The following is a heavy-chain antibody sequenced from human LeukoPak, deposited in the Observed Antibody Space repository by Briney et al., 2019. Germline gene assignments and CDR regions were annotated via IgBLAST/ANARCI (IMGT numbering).Heavy chain of an antibody. Sequence: GGSLRLSCVAPGFPFDSYVMHWVRQAPGKGLGWVSVISYDATIIYYADSVKGRFTISRDNSKTTLFLQMNSLRAEDTAVYYCARDYPWGNYGLLGAFDIWGQGTMVTVSS. V-gene: IGHV3-30*04. CDR3: ARDYPWGNYGLLGAFDI. D-gene: IGHD3-10*01. CDR2: ISYDATII. CDR1: GFPFDSYV. J-gene: IGHJ3*02.